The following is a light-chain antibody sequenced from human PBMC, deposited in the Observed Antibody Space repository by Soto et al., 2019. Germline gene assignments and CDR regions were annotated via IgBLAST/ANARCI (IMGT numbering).Light chain of an antibody. J-gene: IGLJ2*01. CDR2: RNT. V-gene: IGLV1-40*01. CDR1: SSNIGAAFD. Sequence: QSVLTQPPSVSGAPGQKVTISCTGSSSNIGAAFDVHWYQQLPGTAPKLLIYRNTNRPSGVPDRFSGSKSGASASLAITGLQAEDEGDYYCQSYDRSLSGSGVFGGGTKLTVL. CDR3: QSYDRSLSGSGV.